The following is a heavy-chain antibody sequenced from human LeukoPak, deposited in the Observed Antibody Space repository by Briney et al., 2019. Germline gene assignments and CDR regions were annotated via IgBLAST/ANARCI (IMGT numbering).Heavy chain of an antibody. CDR2: ISAYNGNT. CDR3: ARSFEYSGLFDY. Sequence: ASVKISCKASGYTFTSYGISWVRQAPGQGLEWMGWISAYNGNTNYAQKLQGRVTMTTDTSTSTAYMDLRSLRSDDTAVYYYARSFEYSGLFDYWGQGTLVTVSS. V-gene: IGHV1-18*01. CDR1: GYTFTSYG. J-gene: IGHJ4*02. D-gene: IGHD6-6*01.